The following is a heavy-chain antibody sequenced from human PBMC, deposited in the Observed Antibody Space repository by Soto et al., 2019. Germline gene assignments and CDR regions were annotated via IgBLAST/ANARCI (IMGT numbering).Heavy chain of an antibody. V-gene: IGHV1-8*01. Sequence: ASVKVSCKASGYAFTSYDINWVRQATGQGLEWMGWMNPNSGNTGYAQKFQGRVTITADESTSTAYMELSSLRSEDTAVYYCARVFEYSSSLSNRPYYYYYGMDVWGQGTTVTVSS. CDR1: GYAFTSYD. CDR3: ARVFEYSSSLSNRPYYYYYGMDV. J-gene: IGHJ6*02. CDR2: MNPNSGNT. D-gene: IGHD6-6*01.